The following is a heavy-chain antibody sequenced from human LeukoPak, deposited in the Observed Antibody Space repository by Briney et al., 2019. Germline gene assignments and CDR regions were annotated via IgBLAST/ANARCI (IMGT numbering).Heavy chain of an antibody. D-gene: IGHD2-2*01. CDR1: RFTFSSYS. Sequence: GGSLRLSCAASRFTFSSYSMNWVRQAPGKGLEWVSSISSSGSYIYNADTVKGRFTISRENAKNSLYLQMNSLRAEDTAVYYCARDHSDIVVVPAATKNTNYYYYYMDVWGKGTTVTVAS. V-gene: IGHV3-21*01. CDR3: ARDHSDIVVVPAATKNTNYYYYYMDV. CDR2: ISSSGSYI. J-gene: IGHJ6*03.